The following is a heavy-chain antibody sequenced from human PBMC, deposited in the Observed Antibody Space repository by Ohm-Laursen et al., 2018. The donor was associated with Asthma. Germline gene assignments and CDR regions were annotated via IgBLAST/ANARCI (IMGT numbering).Heavy chain of an antibody. J-gene: IGHJ4*02. V-gene: IGHV3-15*01. CDR2: IMSKTHGEAT. D-gene: IGHD3-10*01. CDR3: TTAVDYTGSGSVAF. Sequence: GSLRLSCAVSGITFSNAWMNGVRQTPGKGLEWVGRIMSKTHGEATAYAAPVKGRFTISRDDSKSTVYLQMNSLKTEDTAVYYCTTAVDYTGSGSVAFWGQGTLVTVSS. CDR1: GITFSNAW.